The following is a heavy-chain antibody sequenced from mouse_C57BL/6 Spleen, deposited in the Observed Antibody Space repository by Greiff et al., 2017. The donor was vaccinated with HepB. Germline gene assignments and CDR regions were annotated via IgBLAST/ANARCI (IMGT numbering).Heavy chain of an antibody. V-gene: IGHV1-82*01. CDR3: ARAYYGSSYSGFAY. CDR1: GYAFSSSW. CDR2: IYPGDGDT. J-gene: IGHJ3*01. Sequence: VKLMESGPELVKPGASVKLSCKASGYAFSSSWMNWVKQRPGKGLEWIGRIYPGDGDTNYNGKFKGKATLTADKSSSTAYMQLSSLTSEDSAVYCCARAYYGSSYSGFAYWGQGTLVTVSA. D-gene: IGHD1-1*01.